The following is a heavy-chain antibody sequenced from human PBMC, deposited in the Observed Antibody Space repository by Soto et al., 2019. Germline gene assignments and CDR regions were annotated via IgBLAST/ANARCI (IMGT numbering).Heavy chain of an antibody. V-gene: IGHV1-69*01. Sequence: QVQPVQSGAEVNKPGSSVKVYCKAYGGTFSSSAISWVRQAPGQGLEWMGGIIPIFGTANYAQKFQGRVTITADESTSTAYKELSSLRSEDAAVYYCASEGDSPWIQLWGQGTLVTVSS. CDR1: GGTFSSSA. CDR3: ASEGDSPWIQL. J-gene: IGHJ4*02. D-gene: IGHD5-18*01. CDR2: IIPIFGTA.